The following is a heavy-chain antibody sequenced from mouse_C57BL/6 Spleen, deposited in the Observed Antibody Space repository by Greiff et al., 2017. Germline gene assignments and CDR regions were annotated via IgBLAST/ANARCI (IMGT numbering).Heavy chain of an antibody. Sequence: QVHVKQPGAELVKPGASVKMSCKASGYTFTSYWITWVKQRPGQGLEWIGDIYPGSGSTNYNEKFKSKATLTVDTSSSTAYMQLSSLTSEDSAVYYCARRKAYYSNPYWGQGTTLTVSS. V-gene: IGHV1-55*01. CDR2: IYPGSGST. CDR3: ARRKAYYSNPY. J-gene: IGHJ2*01. D-gene: IGHD2-5*01. CDR1: GYTFTSYW.